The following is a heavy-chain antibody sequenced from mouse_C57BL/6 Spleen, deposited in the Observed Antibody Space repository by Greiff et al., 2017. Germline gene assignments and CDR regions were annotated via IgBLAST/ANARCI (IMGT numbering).Heavy chain of an antibody. V-gene: IGHV1-50*01. D-gene: IGHD1-1*01. CDR2: IDPSDSYT. Sequence: QVQLQQPGAELVKPGASVKLSCKASGYTFTSYWMQWVKQRPGQGLEWLGEIDPSDSYTNYNQKFKGKATLTVDPSSSPAYMQLSSLTSEDSAVYYCARVAVEDWYFDVWGTGTTVTVSS. J-gene: IGHJ1*03. CDR1: GYTFTSYW. CDR3: ARVAVEDWYFDV.